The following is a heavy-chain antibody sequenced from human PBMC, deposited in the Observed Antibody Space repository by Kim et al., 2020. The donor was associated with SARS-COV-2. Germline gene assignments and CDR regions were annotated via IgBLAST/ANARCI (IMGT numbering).Heavy chain of an antibody. V-gene: IGHV4-39*01. CDR1: GGSISSSSYY. D-gene: IGHD3-22*01. Sequence: SETLSLTCTVSGGSISSSSYYWGWIRQPPGKGLEWIGSIYYSGSTYYNPSLKSRVTISVDTSKNQFSLKLSSVTAADTAVYYCASLVVVVIRPYFDYWGQGTLVTVSS. J-gene: IGHJ4*02. CDR3: ASLVVVVIRPYFDY. CDR2: IYYSGST.